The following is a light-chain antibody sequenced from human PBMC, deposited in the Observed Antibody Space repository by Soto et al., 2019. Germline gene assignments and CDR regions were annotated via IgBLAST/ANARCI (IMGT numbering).Light chain of an antibody. J-gene: IGLJ1*01. CDR1: SSDVGGYNY. V-gene: IGLV2-14*03. Sequence: QSALTQPASVSGSPGQSITISCTGTSSDVGGYNYVSWYQHHPGKAPKLMIYDVSNRPSGVSNRFSGSKSGNTASLTISGLQAEDEADYSCCSYAGSSTFYVFGSGTKVTV. CDR2: DVS. CDR3: CSYAGSSTFYV.